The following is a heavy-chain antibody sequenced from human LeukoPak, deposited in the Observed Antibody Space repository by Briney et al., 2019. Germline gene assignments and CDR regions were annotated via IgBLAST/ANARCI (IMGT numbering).Heavy chain of an antibody. CDR2: TYYRSKWST. J-gene: IGHJ5*02. D-gene: IGHD1-1*01. V-gene: IGHV6-1*01. CDR1: GDSVSSNRAT. Sequence: TLSLTCAISGDSVSSNRATWNWIRQSPSRGLEWLGRTYYRSKWSTDYAGSVKGRITINPDTSKNQFSLHLSSVTPDDTAIYYCARAMSATGNNWFDPWGQGTLVTVSS. CDR3: ARAMSATGNNWFDP.